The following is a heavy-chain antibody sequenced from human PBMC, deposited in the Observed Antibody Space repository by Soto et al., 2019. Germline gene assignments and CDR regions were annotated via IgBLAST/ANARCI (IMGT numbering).Heavy chain of an antibody. V-gene: IGHV4-59*11. CDR2: VYYSGNT. Sequence: PSETLSLTCTVSGGSISPHYWSWIRQPPGKGLEWIGYVYYSGNTNYNPSLESRVTISVDTSRNRFSLNLTSATAADTAVYYCARRGAAASYAHYYMDVWGRGTAVTVSS. CDR3: ARRGAAASYAHYYMDV. CDR1: GGSISPHY. D-gene: IGHD6-13*01. J-gene: IGHJ6*03.